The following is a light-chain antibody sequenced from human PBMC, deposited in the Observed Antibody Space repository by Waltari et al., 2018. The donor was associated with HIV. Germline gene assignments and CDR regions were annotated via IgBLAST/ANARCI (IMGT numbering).Light chain of an antibody. CDR2: DDN. CDR3: YSTDTTGYQRV. V-gene: IGLV3-10*01. Sequence: SYELTQPPSVSVSAGQTATITCSGDALPRRNAYWYQQKSGQAHVLVIYDDNKRPSGIPERFSGSTSGTMATLTVSRAQVEDEADYYCYSTDTTGYQRVFGGGTKLTVL. J-gene: IGLJ3*02. CDR1: ALPRRN.